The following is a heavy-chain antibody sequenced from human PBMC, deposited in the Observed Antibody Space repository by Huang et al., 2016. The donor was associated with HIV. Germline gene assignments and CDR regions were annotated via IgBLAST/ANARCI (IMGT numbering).Heavy chain of an antibody. D-gene: IGHD3-10*01. V-gene: IGHV4-39*01. CDR2: IYYSGST. Sequence: QLQLQESGPGLVKPSETLSLTCTVSGGSIRSDNYYWGWIRQPPGKGLEWIGSIYYSGSTYDNPALKSRVNITVDTSKNQFSLKMRSVTAADTAVYYCARLPGSITMIRGVITDPYWGQGTLVTVSS. J-gene: IGHJ4*02. CDR3: ARLPGSITMIRGVITDPY. CDR1: GGSIRSDNYY.